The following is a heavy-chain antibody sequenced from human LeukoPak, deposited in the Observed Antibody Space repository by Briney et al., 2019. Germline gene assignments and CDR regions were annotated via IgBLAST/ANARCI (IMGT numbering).Heavy chain of an antibody. CDR3: ARSGSSGYYYLGYFQH. CDR2: TYYRSKWYN. J-gene: IGHJ1*01. Sequence: PSQTLSPTCAISGDSVSSNSAAWNWIRQSPSRGLEWLGRTYYRSKWYNDYAVSVKSRITINPDTSKNQFSLQLNSVTPEDTAVYYCARSGSSGYYYLGYFQHWGQGTLVTVSS. V-gene: IGHV6-1*01. CDR1: GDSVSSNSAA. D-gene: IGHD3-22*01.